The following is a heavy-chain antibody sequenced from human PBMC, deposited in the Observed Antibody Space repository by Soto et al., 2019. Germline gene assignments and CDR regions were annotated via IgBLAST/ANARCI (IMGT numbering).Heavy chain of an antibody. CDR1: GYTFTSYA. CDR3: ARGRRTFCGGDCYHYDY. CDR2: INAGNGNT. V-gene: IGHV1-3*01. J-gene: IGHJ4*02. Sequence: GASVKVSCKASGYTFTSYAMHWVRQAPGQRLEWMGWINAGNGNTKYSQKFQGRVTITRDTSASTAYMELSSLRSEDTAVYYCARGRRTFCGGDCYHYDYWGQGTLVTSPQ. D-gene: IGHD2-21*02.